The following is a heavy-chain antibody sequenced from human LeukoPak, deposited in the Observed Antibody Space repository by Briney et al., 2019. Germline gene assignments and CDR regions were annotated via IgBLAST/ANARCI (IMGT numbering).Heavy chain of an antibody. CDR3: TADPPGMSTSTGIDH. D-gene: IGHD2-2*01. CDR2: IKSKTDGGTT. J-gene: IGHJ4*02. V-gene: IGHV3-15*05. Sequence: GGSLRLSCAASGFTFSNAWMTWVRQIPGKGLERVGRIKSKTDGGTTDYPATVKRIFTISRDDSKNILYLQMNRLTVEDTAVYYCTADPPGMSTSTGIDHWGQGPLVTVSS. CDR1: GFTFSNAW.